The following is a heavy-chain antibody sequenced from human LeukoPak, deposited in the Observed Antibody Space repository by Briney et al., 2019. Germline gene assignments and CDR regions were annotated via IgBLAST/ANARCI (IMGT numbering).Heavy chain of an antibody. J-gene: IGHJ4*02. V-gene: IGHV3-7*01. CDR1: GFTFSSSW. CDR3: SRSLDY. CDR2: IKKDGSEK. Sequence: PGGSLRLSCAASGFTFSSSWMDWVRQAPGKGLEWVANIKKDGSEKYYVDSVKGRFIISRDNTKNSLYLRMNNLRVEDTATYYCSRSLDYWGQGIRVTVSS.